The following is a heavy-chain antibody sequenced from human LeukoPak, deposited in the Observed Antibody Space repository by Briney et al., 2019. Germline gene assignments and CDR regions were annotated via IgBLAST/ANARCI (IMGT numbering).Heavy chain of an antibody. D-gene: IGHD6-13*01. CDR1: GFSFSTYS. CDR3: ARVAEAAAFDS. Sequence: PGGSLRLSCAASGFSFSTYSMNWVRQAPGKGLEWASSISRNSRYIYYADSMRGRFTISRDNAKNSLYLQMNSLKPEDTAVYYCARVAEAAAFDSWGQGTLVTVSS. J-gene: IGHJ4*02. V-gene: IGHV3-21*06. CDR2: ISRNSRYI.